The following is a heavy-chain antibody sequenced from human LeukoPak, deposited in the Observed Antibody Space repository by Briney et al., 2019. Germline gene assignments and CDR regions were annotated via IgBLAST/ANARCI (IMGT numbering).Heavy chain of an antibody. CDR1: GFTVSSNY. J-gene: IGHJ6*03. CDR2: IYSGGST. CDR3: ARDQGETYYDFWSGYHRYYMDV. Sequence: PGGSLRLSCAASGFTVSSNYMSWVRQAPGKGLEWVSVIYSGGSTYYADSVKGRFTISRDNSKNTLYLQMNSLRAEDTAVYYCARDQGETYYDFWSGYHRYYMDVWGKGTTVTVSS. D-gene: IGHD3-3*01. V-gene: IGHV3-53*01.